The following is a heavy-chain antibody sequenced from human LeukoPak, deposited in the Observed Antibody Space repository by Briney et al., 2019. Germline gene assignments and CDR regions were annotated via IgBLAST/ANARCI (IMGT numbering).Heavy chain of an antibody. J-gene: IGHJ4*02. V-gene: IGHV3-7*04. Sequence: SGGSLRLSCVASGFTFSNFWMSWVRQAPGKGLEWVASIKADRSDKRYLGSVKGRFTISRDNAKDSVYLQMNSLRAEDMDVYYCRRVPTSGQSRAWGQGTLVTVAS. D-gene: IGHD2-2*01. CDR1: GFTFSNFW. CDR2: IKADRSDK. CDR3: RRVPTSGQSRA.